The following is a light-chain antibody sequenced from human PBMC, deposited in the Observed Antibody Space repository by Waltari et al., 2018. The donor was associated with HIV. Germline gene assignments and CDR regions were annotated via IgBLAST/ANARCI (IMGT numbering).Light chain of an antibody. V-gene: IGKV4-1*01. J-gene: IGKJ4*01. CDR1: QNLFYSSNNKDY. CDR2: WAS. CDR3: HQSFGPPLT. Sequence: DIVMTQSPDSLAVSLRERATINGKTSQNLFYSSNNKDYLAWYQQKTGPPPKLLIYWASTRESGVPARFRGRGSGTDFPLSIRSLEAEAVATYYCHQSFGPPLTFGGGTKVEIK.